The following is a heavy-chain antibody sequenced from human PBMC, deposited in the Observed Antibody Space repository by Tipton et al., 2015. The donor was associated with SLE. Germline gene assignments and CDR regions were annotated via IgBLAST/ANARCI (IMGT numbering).Heavy chain of an antibody. CDR1: GGSITSSSYF. CDR3: ARGALFSVTGLHRRYFDL. D-gene: IGHD2-21*02. CDR2: INTGGGT. J-gene: IGHJ2*01. Sequence: TLSLTCTVSGGSITSSSYFWGWIRQSPGKGLEWIGNINTGGGTYRNPSLMSRVTISVDTSKTQFSLIVTSVTAADTAVYYCARGALFSVTGLHRRYFDLWGRGTLVIVSS. V-gene: IGHV4-39*07.